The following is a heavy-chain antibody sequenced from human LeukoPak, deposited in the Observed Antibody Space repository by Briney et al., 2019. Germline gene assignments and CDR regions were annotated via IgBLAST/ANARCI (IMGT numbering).Heavy chain of an antibody. CDR2: ISGSGGST. Sequence: PGGSLRLSCAASGFTFSSYAMSWVRQAPGKGLESVSAISGSGGSTYYADSVKGRFTISRDNSKNTLYLQMNSLRAEDTAVYYCARSVAATEYYFDYWGQGTLVTVSS. V-gene: IGHV3-23*01. CDR3: ARSVAATEYYFDY. J-gene: IGHJ4*02. D-gene: IGHD2-15*01. CDR1: GFTFSSYA.